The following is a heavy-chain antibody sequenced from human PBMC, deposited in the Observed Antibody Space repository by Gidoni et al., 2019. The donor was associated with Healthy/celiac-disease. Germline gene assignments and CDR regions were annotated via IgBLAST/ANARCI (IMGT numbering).Heavy chain of an antibody. CDR3: TRVVDYYDSSGYYHFDY. V-gene: IGHV3-49*05. D-gene: IGHD3-22*01. CDR1: GFPFGDYA. J-gene: IGHJ4*02. CDR2: IRSKAYGRTT. Sequence: EVQLVESGGGLVKPGRSLRLSCTASGFPFGDYAMSWFRQAPGKGLEWVGFIRSKAYGRTTEYAASVKGRFTISRDDSKSIAYLQMNSLKTEDTAVYYCTRVVDYYDSSGYYHFDYWGQGTLVTVSS.